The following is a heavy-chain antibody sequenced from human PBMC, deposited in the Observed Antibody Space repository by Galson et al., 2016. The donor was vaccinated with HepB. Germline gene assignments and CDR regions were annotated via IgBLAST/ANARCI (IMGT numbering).Heavy chain of an antibody. Sequence: QSGAEVKKPGSSVKVSCKASGGTFSSYAVSWVRQAPGQGLEWMGGIIPMFGTANYAQKFQGRVTITADESRSTGYMELSSLRSEDTAVYYCAREAVPPYYYGMDVWGQGTTVIVSS. CDR2: IIPMFGTA. D-gene: IGHD6-19*01. V-gene: IGHV1-69*13. J-gene: IGHJ6*02. CDR1: GGTFSSYA. CDR3: AREAVPPYYYGMDV.